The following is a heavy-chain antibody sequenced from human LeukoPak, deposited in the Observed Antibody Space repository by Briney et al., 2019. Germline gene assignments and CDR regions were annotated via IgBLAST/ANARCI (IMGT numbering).Heavy chain of an antibody. CDR2: INPNSGGT. CDR1: GYTFTGYY. V-gene: IGHV1-2*02. Sequence: ASVKVSGKASGYTFTGYYMHWVRQAPGQGLEWMGWINPNSGGTNYAQKFQGRVTMTRDTSISTAYMELRSLRSDDTAVYYCARSGRGTYYYFDLWGQGTLVTVSS. D-gene: IGHD1-26*01. J-gene: IGHJ4*02. CDR3: ARSGRGTYYYFDL.